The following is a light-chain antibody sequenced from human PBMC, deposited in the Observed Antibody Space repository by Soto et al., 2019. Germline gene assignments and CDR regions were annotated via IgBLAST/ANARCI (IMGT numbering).Light chain of an antibody. V-gene: IGKV3-20*01. CDR3: QEYGSSRT. Sequence: EIVLTQSPGTLSLSPGERATLSCRASQSVSSSYLAWYQQKPGQAPRLLMYAASSRATGTPDRFSGSGSGTDFTLTSSRLEPEDVAVYYCQEYGSSRTFGQGTKVEIK. CDR2: AAS. J-gene: IGKJ1*01. CDR1: QSVSSSY.